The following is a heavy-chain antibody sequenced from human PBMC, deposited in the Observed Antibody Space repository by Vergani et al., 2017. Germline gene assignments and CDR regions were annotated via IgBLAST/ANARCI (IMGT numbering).Heavy chain of an antibody. V-gene: IGHV3-53*01. D-gene: IGHD3-10*01. CDR2: IYSGGST. J-gene: IGHJ3*02. Sequence: EVQLVESGGGLIQPGGSLRLSCAASGFTVSSNYMSWVRQAPGKGLEWVSVIYSGGSTYYADSVKGRFTISRDNSKNTLYLQMNSLRAEDTAVYYCARGEHVRFGDPTAFDIWGQGTMVTVSS. CDR1: GFTVSSNY. CDR3: ARGEHVRFGDPTAFDI.